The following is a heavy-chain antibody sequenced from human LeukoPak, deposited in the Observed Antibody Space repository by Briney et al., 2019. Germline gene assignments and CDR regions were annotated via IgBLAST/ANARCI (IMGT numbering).Heavy chain of an antibody. D-gene: IGHD5-12*01. CDR1: GFTASSHY. J-gene: IGHJ4*02. V-gene: IGHV3-53*01. Sequence: PGGSLRLSCAASGFTASSHYMSWFRQAPGMGLEWVSAIYTDGSTYYTDSVKGRFTISRDNFKNTLFLQMNTLRAEDTAVYYCARESGYAVGDYWGQGTLVTVSS. CDR3: ARESGYAVGDY. CDR2: IYTDGST.